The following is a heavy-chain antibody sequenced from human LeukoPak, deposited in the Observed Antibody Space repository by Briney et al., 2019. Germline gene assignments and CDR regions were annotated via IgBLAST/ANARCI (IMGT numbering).Heavy chain of an antibody. CDR1: GYTFTSYA. CDR2: IIPILGIA. CDR3: ASLTTGTTTPLPDY. J-gene: IGHJ4*02. V-gene: IGHV1-69*04. Sequence: ASVKVSCKASGYTFTSYAISWVRQAPGQGLEWMGRIIPILGIANYAQKFQGRVTMTRDTSTSTVYMELSSLRSEDTAVYYCASLTTGTTTPLPDYWGQGTLVTVSS. D-gene: IGHD1-1*01.